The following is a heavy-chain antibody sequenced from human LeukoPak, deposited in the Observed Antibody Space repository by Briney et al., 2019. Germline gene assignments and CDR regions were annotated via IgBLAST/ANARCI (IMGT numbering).Heavy chain of an antibody. CDR3: AKEKLPSGYSFLTDY. J-gene: IGHJ4*02. D-gene: IGHD5-18*01. CDR2: IYSGGST. Sequence: PGGSLRLSCAASGFTVSSNYISWVRQAPGKGLEWVSVIYSGGSTYYADSVKGRFTISRDDSKSTLYLQMNSLRPEDTAVYYCAKEKLPSGYSFLTDYWGQGTLVTVSS. CDR1: GFTVSSNY. V-gene: IGHV3-66*02.